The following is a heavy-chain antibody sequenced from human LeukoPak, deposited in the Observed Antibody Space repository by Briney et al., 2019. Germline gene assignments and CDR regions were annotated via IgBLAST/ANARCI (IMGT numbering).Heavy chain of an antibody. Sequence: GRSLRLSCAASGFTFSNAWMSWVRQAPGKGLEWVGRIKSKTDGGTTDYAAPVKGRFTISRDDSKNTLYLQMNSLKTEDTAVYYCTTDWWPMSFLTGTYYYYGMDVWGQGTTVTVSS. CDR2: IKSKTDGGTT. V-gene: IGHV3-15*01. CDR1: GFTFSNAW. CDR3: TTDWWPMSFLTGTYYYYGMDV. J-gene: IGHJ6*02. D-gene: IGHD1-14*01.